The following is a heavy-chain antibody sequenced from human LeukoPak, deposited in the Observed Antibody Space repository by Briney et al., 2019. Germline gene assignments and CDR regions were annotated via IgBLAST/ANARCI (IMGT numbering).Heavy chain of an antibody. V-gene: IGHV1-24*01. CDR3: ATGYYDSSGYFYLLAFDI. Sequence: ASVKVSCKASGYTLTELSMHWVRQAPGKGLEWMGGFDPEDGETIYAQKFQGRVTMTEDTSTDTAYMELSSLRSEDTAVYYCATGYYDSSGYFYLLAFDIWGQGTMVTVSS. D-gene: IGHD3-22*01. CDR1: GYTLTELS. CDR2: FDPEDGET. J-gene: IGHJ3*02.